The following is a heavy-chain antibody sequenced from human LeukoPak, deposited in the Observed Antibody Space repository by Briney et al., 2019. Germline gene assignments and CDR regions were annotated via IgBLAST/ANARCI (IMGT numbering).Heavy chain of an antibody. D-gene: IGHD3-10*01. Sequence: PGGSQRLSCATSGFTFSDYAMHSVRQAPGRGLEWVALRRSDTTSKYYADSVKGRFTVSRDNSKNTLYLQMNSLRPEDTAVYHCAKDRDGSGTYEKFLDVWGQGTMVTVSS. CDR2: RRSDTTSK. V-gene: IGHV3-30*02. CDR1: GFTFSDYA. CDR3: AKDRDGSGTYEKFLDV. J-gene: IGHJ6*02.